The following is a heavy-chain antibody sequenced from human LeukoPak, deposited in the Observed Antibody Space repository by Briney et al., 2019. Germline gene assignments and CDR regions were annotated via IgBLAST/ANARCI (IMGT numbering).Heavy chain of an antibody. CDR3: AKDLFGWLVRGAVDY. Sequence: PGGSLRLSCAASGFTFSSYGMHWVRQAPGKGLEWVAVISYDGSNKYYADSVKGRFTISRDNSKNTLYLQMNSLRAEDTAVYYCAKDLFGWLVRGAVDYWGQGTLVTVSS. V-gene: IGHV3-30*18. CDR2: ISYDGSNK. D-gene: IGHD6-19*01. J-gene: IGHJ4*02. CDR1: GFTFSSYG.